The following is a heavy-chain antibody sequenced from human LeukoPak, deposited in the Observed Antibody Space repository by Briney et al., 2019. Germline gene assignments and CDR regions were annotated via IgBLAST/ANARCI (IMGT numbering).Heavy chain of an antibody. Sequence: GESLKISCKGSGYSFSSYWIGWVRQMPGKGLEWMGIIYPGDSDTRYSPSFQGPVTISADKSISTAYLQWSSVKASDSAMYYCARPMEMATITSLNYWGQGTLVTVSS. CDR1: GYSFSSYW. J-gene: IGHJ4*02. D-gene: IGHD5-24*01. CDR2: IYPGDSDT. CDR3: ARPMEMATITSLNY. V-gene: IGHV5-51*01.